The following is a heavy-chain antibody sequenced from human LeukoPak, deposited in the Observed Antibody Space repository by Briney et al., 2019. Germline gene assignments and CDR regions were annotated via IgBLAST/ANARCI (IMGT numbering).Heavy chain of an antibody. CDR3: ARDRVITMMVVASAFDI. Sequence: GGSLRLSCAASGFTFSSYAMSWVRQAPGKGLEWVSAISGSGGSTYYADSVKGRFTISRDNSKNTLYLQMNSLRAEDTAVYYCARDRVITMMVVASAFDIWGQGTMVTVSS. CDR1: GFTFSSYA. J-gene: IGHJ3*02. CDR2: ISGSGGST. V-gene: IGHV3-23*01. D-gene: IGHD3-22*01.